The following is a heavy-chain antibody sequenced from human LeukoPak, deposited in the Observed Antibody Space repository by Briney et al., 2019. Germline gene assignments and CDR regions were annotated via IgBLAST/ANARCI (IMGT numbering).Heavy chain of an antibody. CDR1: GGSFSGYY. D-gene: IGHD2-2*01. Sequence: SETLSLTCAVYGGSFSGYYWSWIRQPPGKGLEWIGEINHSGSTNYNPSLKSRVTISVDTSKNQFSLKLSSVTAADTAVYYCARRLRSVRNIVVVPAATGWFDPWGQGTLVTASS. CDR2: INHSGST. J-gene: IGHJ5*02. V-gene: IGHV4-34*01. CDR3: ARRLRSVRNIVVVPAATGWFDP.